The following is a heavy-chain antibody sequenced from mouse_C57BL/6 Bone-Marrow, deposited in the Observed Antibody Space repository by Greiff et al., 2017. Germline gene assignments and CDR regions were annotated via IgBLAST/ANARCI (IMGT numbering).Heavy chain of an antibody. V-gene: IGHV5-2*01. CDR3: ARHVDYGSSYRAY. J-gene: IGHJ3*01. D-gene: IGHD1-1*01. CDR2: INSDGGST. CDR1: EYEFPSHD. Sequence: DVMLVESGGGLVQPGESLKLSCESNEYEFPSHDMSWVRKTPEKRLELVAAINSDGGSTYYPDAMGRRFIISRDNTKKTLYLQMSSLRSEDAALYYGARHVDYGSSYRAYWGQGTLVTVSS.